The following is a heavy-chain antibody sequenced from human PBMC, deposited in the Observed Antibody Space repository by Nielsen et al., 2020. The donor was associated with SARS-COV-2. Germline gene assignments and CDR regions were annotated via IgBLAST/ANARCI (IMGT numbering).Heavy chain of an antibody. D-gene: IGHD5-18*01. CDR1: GYTFTSYY. V-gene: IGHV1-46*01. Sequence: ASVKVSCKASGYTFTSYYMHWVRQAPGQGLEWMGIINPSGGSTGYAQKFQGRVTMTRNTSISTAYMELSSLRSEDTAVYYCARGAAMVNYWGQGTLVTVSS. J-gene: IGHJ4*02. CDR3: ARGAAMVNY. CDR2: INPSGGST.